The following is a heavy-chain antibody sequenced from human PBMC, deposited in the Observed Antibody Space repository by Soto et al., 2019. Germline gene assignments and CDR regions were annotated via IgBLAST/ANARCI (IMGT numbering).Heavy chain of an antibody. Sequence: SETLSLTSTVSGGSISSGGYYWSWIRQHTGKGLEWIGYIYYSGSTYYNPSLKSRVTISVDTSKNQFSLKLSSVTAADTAVYYCARLDETQAGGGSAGYYGMDVWGQGTTVTV. D-gene: IGHD3-16*01. V-gene: IGHV4-31*03. J-gene: IGHJ6*02. CDR1: GGSISSGGYY. CDR2: IYYSGST. CDR3: ARLDETQAGGGSAGYYGMDV.